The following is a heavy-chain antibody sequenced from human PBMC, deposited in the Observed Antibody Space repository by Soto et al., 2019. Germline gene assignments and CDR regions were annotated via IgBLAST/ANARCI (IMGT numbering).Heavy chain of an antibody. CDR2: ISSSSSHI. CDR1: GVTFSYYS. Sequence: EVQLVESGGGLVKPGGSLRLSCAASGVTFSYYSMIWVRQAPGKGLEWVSCISSSSSHIYYADSVQGRFTISRDNAQNSLSLQMTSLRAEDTALYYCARDQDAFDIWGRGTEVTVSS. CDR3: ARDQDAFDI. V-gene: IGHV3-21*02. J-gene: IGHJ3*02.